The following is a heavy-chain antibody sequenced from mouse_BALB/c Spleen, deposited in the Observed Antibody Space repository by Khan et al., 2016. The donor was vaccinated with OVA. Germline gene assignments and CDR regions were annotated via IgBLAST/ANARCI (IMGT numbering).Heavy chain of an antibody. Sequence: EVELVESGGDLVKPGGSLKLSCAASGFTFSTYGMSWFRQTPAKRLVWVATVSTGGGYTYYPDSVKGRFSISRDTAKNTLYLQMSGLKSEDKAMVYCTRLAYYYDSEGFAYWGQGTLVTVSA. CDR3: TRLAYYYDSEGFAY. CDR2: VSTGGGYT. V-gene: IGHV5-6*01. J-gene: IGHJ3*01. D-gene: IGHD1-1*01. CDR1: GFTFSTYG.